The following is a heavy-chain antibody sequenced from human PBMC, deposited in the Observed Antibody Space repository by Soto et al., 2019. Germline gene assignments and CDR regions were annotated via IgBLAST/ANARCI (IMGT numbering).Heavy chain of an antibody. CDR3: RRSSRYSTDV. D-gene: IGHD6-13*01. J-gene: IGHJ6*02. CDR1: GGSISSSSY. V-gene: IGHV4-39*01. CDR2: IYSIGST. Sequence: QLQLQESGPGLVKPSETLSLTCTVSGGSISSSSYWGWIRQPPGKGLEWIGSIYSIGSTYYNPSLKSRVTISVDTSKNPFSLTLSSVTAADTAVYYCRRSSRYSTDVWGQGTTVTVSS.